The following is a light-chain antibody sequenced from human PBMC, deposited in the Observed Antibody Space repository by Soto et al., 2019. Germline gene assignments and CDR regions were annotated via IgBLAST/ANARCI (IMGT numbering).Light chain of an antibody. CDR2: APS. J-gene: IGKJ1*01. V-gene: IGKV3-20*01. CDR1: QSVGSNY. Sequence: IVLTQSPGTLSLSPGERATLSCRASQSVGSNYLAWYQQKPGQAPRLLIFAPSRRATGIPDRFSGSGSGSDFTLTISRLEPEDFAVYYCQQYGTSPWTFGQGTKVEIK. CDR3: QQYGTSPWT.